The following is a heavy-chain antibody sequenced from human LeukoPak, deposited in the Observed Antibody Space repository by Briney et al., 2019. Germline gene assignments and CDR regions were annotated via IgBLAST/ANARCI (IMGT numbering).Heavy chain of an antibody. V-gene: IGHV3-53*01. D-gene: IGHD4-23*01. Sequence: PGGSLRLSCAASGFTVSSSYMSWFRQAPGKGLEWVSVIYSGGSTFYADSVQGRFTISRDNSKNTLYLQMNSLRAEDTAVYYCARGPKTGGDSPYTNAFDIWGQGTMVTVS. CDR2: IYSGGST. J-gene: IGHJ3*02. CDR1: GFTVSSSY. CDR3: ARGPKTGGDSPYTNAFDI.